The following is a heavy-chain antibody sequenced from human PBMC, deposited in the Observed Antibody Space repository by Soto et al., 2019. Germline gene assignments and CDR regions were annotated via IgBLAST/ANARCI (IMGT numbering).Heavy chain of an antibody. CDR1: GGSINSSSYF. J-gene: IGHJ5*02. CDR2: IYYSGST. Sequence: SETLSLTCSVSGGSINSSSYFWGWVRQPPGKGLEWIGSIYYSGSTYYSPSLRSRVTISVDTSKNQFSLKLSSVTAADTAVFYCARHYSSGSRNWFDPWGQGTLVTVSS. V-gene: IGHV4-39*01. CDR3: ARHYSSGSRNWFDP. D-gene: IGHD6-19*01.